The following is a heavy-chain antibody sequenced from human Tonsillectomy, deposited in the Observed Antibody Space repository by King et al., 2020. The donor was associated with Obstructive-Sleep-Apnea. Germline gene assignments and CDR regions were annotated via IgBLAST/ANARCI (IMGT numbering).Heavy chain of an antibody. CDR2: ISYDGSDK. J-gene: IGHJ5*02. CDR1: GFTFSNYG. Sequence: VQLVESGGGVVQPGRSLRLSCAASGFTFSNYGMHWVRQAPGEGLEWVAIISYDGSDKYYADSLKGRFTISRDNSKSTLYLKMNSLRPEDTAGYYCGGYNWFDPWGQGTLVTVSS. D-gene: IGHD6-13*01. CDR3: GGYNWFDP. V-gene: IGHV3-30*03.